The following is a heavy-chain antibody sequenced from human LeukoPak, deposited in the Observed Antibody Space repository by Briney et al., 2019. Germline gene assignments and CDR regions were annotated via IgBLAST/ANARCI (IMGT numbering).Heavy chain of an antibody. CDR1: GFTFSSYS. CDR2: ISSSSSYI. J-gene: IGHJ4*02. Sequence: GGSLRLSCAASGFTFSSYSMNWVRQAPGKGLEWVSSISSSSSYIYYADSVKGRFTISRGNAKNSLYLQMNSLRAEDTAVYYCARDSGWGSFDYWGQGTLVTVSS. CDR3: ARDSGWGSFDY. D-gene: IGHD6-19*01. V-gene: IGHV3-21*01.